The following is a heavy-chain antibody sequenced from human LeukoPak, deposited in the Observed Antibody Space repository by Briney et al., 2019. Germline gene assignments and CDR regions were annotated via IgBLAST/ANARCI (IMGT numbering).Heavy chain of an antibody. CDR2: IYYSGST. D-gene: IGHD5-18*01. CDR3: ARESYGDY. CDR1: GVFITSYY. V-gene: IGHV4-59*01. J-gene: IGHJ4*02. Sequence: PSETLSLTCTVSGVFITSYYWSWIRQPPGKGLEWIGYIYYSGSTNYNPSLKSRVTMSVDTSKNQFSLKLSSVTATDTAVYYCARESYGDYWGQGILVTVSS.